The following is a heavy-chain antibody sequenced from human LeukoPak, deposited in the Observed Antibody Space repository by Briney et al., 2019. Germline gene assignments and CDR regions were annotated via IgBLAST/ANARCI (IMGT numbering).Heavy chain of an antibody. CDR1: GYSISSGYY. J-gene: IGHJ4*02. V-gene: IGHV4-38-2*02. CDR3: ATQLGES. CDR2: IYYSGST. Sequence: SETLSLTCTVSGYSISSGYYWGWIRQPPGKGLEWIGSIYYSGSTYYNPSLKSRVTISVDTSKNQFSLKLSSVTAADTAVYYCATQLGESWGQGTLVTVSS. D-gene: IGHD3-16*01.